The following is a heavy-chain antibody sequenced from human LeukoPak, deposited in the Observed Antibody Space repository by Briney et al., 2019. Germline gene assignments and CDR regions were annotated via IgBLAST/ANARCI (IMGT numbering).Heavy chain of an antibody. CDR1: GGSFSGYY. Sequence: SETLSLTCAVYGGSFSGYYWSWIRQPPGQGLEWIGEINHSVSTNYNPSLKRRVTISVDTSKNQFSLKLSSVTAADTAVYYWARGGTAMVTGDFDYWGQGTLVTVSS. V-gene: IGHV4-34*01. CDR2: INHSVST. D-gene: IGHD5-18*01. CDR3: ARGGTAMVTGDFDY. J-gene: IGHJ4*02.